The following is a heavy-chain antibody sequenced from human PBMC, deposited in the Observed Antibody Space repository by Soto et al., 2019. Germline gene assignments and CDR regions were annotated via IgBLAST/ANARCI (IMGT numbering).Heavy chain of an antibody. J-gene: IGHJ5*02. V-gene: IGHV1-46*01. D-gene: IGHD1-20*01. CDR3: ARGYGWFDP. CDR2: INPSGGST. CDR1: GYTFTSYY. Sequence: QVQLVQSGAEVKKPGASVKVSCKASGYTFTSYYMHWVRQAPGQGLEWMGIINPSGGSTSYAQKCQGGVTMTRDTSTSTVYMVLSSLRSEDPAVYYCARGYGWFDPWGQGTLVTVSS.